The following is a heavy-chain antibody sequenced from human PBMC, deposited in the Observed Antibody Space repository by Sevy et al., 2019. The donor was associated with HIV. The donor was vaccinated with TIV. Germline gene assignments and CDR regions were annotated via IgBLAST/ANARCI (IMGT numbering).Heavy chain of an antibody. J-gene: IGHJ4*02. CDR2: IFSGGST. D-gene: IGHD6-13*01. V-gene: IGHV3-53*01. CDR1: GFTVSSNY. CDR3: ARDGAAAGHFDY. Sequence: GGSLRLYCAASGFTVSSNYMSWVRQAPGKGLEWLSVIFSGGSTFYADSVKGRLTISRDNSKNTLYLQMNSLIAEDTAVYYCARDGAAAGHFDYWGQGTLVTVSS.